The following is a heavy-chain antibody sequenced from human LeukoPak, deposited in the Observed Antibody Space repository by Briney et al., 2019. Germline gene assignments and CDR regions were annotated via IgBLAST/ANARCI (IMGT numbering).Heavy chain of an antibody. CDR3: AQDCSGGTCYSSH. CDR1: GGSVSNGSYY. J-gene: IGHJ4*02. V-gene: IGHV3-48*02. D-gene: IGHD2-15*01. Sequence: PSETLSLTCTVSGGSVSNGSYYWGWIRQPPGKGLEWVSHITSSSSTIYYADSVKGRFTISRDNAKNSLYLQMNSLRDEDTAVYYCAQDCSGGTCYSSHWGQGTLVTVSS. CDR2: ITSSSSTI.